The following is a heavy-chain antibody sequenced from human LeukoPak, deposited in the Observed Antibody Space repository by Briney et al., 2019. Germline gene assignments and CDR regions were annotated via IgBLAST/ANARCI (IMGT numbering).Heavy chain of an antibody. V-gene: IGHV1-69*04. Sequence: ASVKVSCKASGASCTSYASSWVRQAPGQGLEWNRRIIPILGTANYAQKFHGRITNNADKSTRRAYMELSSLRSEDTAVYYCTSKTTVTTDYWGQGTLVTASS. CDR1: GASCTSYA. D-gene: IGHD4-17*01. J-gene: IGHJ4*02. CDR3: TSKTTVTTDY. CDR2: IIPILGTA.